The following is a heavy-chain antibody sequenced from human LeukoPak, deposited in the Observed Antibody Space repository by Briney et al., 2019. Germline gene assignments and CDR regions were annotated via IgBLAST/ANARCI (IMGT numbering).Heavy chain of an antibody. J-gene: IGHJ4*02. V-gene: IGHV3-30-3*01. CDR2: ISYDGSNK. CDR1: GFTFSSYA. Sequence: PGGSLRLSCAACGFTFSSYAMQWVRQAPGKGLEWVAVISYDGSNKYYADSVKGRFTISRDNSKNTLYLQMNSLRAEDTAVYYCARGKEVKLLWFGELLSYYFDYWGQGTLVTVSS. CDR3: ARGKEVKLLWFGELLSYYFDY. D-gene: IGHD3-10*01.